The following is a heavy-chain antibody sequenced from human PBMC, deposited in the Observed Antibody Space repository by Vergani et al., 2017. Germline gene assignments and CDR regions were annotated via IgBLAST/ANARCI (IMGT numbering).Heavy chain of an antibody. V-gene: IGHV4-39*01. J-gene: IGHJ6*02. Sequence: QVQLQESGPGLVKPSETLSLTCTVSGDSVISTDYHWGWIRQPPGKGLEWIGSMDYSGSTSYNPSLESRISISFETPKNQFSRRLTSVTAADTAVYYCARHRGSGGFFPSSYFYGMDVWGHGTTVTVSS. CDR2: MDYSGST. CDR3: ARHRGSGGFFPSSYFYGMDV. D-gene: IGHD3-10*01. CDR1: GDSVISTDYH.